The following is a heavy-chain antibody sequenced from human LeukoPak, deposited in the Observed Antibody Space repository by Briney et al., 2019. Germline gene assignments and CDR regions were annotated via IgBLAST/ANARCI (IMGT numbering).Heavy chain of an antibody. V-gene: IGHV4-34*01. Sequence: SETLSLTCAVYGGSFSGYYWSWIRQPPGKGLEWMGEINHSGSNNYNPSLKSRVTISVDTSKNQFSLKLSSVTAADTAVYYCARGGKYYGMDVWGPGTTVTVSS. CDR1: GGSFSGYY. CDR3: ARGGKYYGMDV. J-gene: IGHJ6*02. CDR2: INHSGSN.